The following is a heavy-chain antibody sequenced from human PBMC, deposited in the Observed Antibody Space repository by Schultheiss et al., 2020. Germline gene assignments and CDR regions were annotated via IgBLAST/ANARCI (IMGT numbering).Heavy chain of an antibody. J-gene: IGHJ6*02. V-gene: IGHV2-70*01. CDR3: ARIPEGYYYDSSGYYGYYYYGMDV. CDR1: GFSLSTSGMC. CDR2: IDWDDDK. Sequence: SGPTLVKPTQTLTLTCTFSGFSLSTSGMCVSWIRQPPGKALEWLALIDWDDDKRYSPSLKSRLTITKDTSKSQVVLTMTNMDPVDTATYYCARIPEGYYYDSSGYYGYYYYGMDVWGQGTTGTVS. D-gene: IGHD3-22*01.